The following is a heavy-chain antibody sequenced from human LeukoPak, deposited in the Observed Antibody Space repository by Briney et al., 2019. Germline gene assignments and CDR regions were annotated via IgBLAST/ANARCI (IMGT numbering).Heavy chain of an antibody. CDR1: GFTFSSYG. V-gene: IGHV3-30*02. J-gene: IGHJ4*02. Sequence: GGSLRLSCAASGFTFSSYGMHWVRQAPDKGLEWVAFIRYDGSNKYYADSVKGRFTISRDNSKNTLYLQMNSLRAEDTAVYYCAKDNHGGGYDGYYFDYWGQGTLVTVSS. CDR3: AKDNHGGGYDGYYFDY. CDR2: IRYDGSNK. D-gene: IGHD5-12*01.